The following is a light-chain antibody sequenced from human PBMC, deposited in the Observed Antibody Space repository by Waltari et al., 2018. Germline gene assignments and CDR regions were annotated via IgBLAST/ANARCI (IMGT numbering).Light chain of an antibody. Sequence: QSALTHTASVSGSPGQSITISCTGTNHDIGVCNYVSSYQQHPGKAPQRLSYEGSGRPSGVSQRFSGSKSGNTASLTITGLQAEDEAEYFCSSFTSSSTRIVFGGGTKVAVL. CDR3: SSFTSSSTRIV. CDR1: NHDIGVCNY. J-gene: IGLJ2*01. V-gene: IGLV2-14*01. CDR2: EGS.